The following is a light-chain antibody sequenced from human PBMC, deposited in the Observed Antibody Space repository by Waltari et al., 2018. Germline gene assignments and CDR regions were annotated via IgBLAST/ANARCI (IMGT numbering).Light chain of an antibody. J-gene: IGKJ4*01. V-gene: IGKV3-11*01. CDR2: DTS. CDR1: QSVTNY. CDR3: QQRRDWPLT. Sequence: DIVLTRSPAILSLSPGERASLSCRASQSVTNYLAWYQQKPGQAPRLLIYDTSNRATGIPARFSGSGFGTVFTLTISSLEPEDFAVYYCQQRRDWPLTFGGGTKVESK.